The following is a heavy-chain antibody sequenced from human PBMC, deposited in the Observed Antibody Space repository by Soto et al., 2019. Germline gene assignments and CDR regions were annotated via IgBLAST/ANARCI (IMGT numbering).Heavy chain of an antibody. Sequence: ASVKVSCKVSGYTLTELSMHWVRQAPGKGFEWMGGFDPEDGETIYAQKFQGRVTMTEDTSTDTAYMELSSLRSEDTAVYYCATRLLCSGGSCYPDFDYWGQGTLVTVSS. J-gene: IGHJ4*02. V-gene: IGHV1-24*01. CDR3: ATRLLCSGGSCYPDFDY. CDR2: FDPEDGET. D-gene: IGHD2-15*01. CDR1: GYTLTELS.